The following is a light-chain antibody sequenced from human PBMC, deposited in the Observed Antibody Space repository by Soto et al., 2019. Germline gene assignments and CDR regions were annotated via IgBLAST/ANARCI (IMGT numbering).Light chain of an antibody. CDR1: SSNIGSNY. Sequence: LTQPPSASGTPGQRVTISCSGSSSNIGSNYVYWYQQLPGTAPKLLIYRNNQRPSGVPDRFSGSKSGTSASLAISGLRSEDEADYYCAAWDDSLSGPGVFGGGTKVTVL. CDR2: RNN. V-gene: IGLV1-47*01. CDR3: AAWDDSLSGPGV. J-gene: IGLJ2*01.